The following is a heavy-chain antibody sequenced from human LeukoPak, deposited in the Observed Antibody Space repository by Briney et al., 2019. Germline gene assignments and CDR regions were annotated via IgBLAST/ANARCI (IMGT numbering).Heavy chain of an antibody. J-gene: IGHJ4*02. Sequence: GGSLRLSCAASGFTFSSYSMNWVRQAPGKGLEWVSSISSSSSYIYYADSVKGRFTISRDNAKNSLYLQMNSLRAEDTAVYYCARTELTGDLVFDYWGQGTLVTVSS. D-gene: IGHD7-27*01. CDR2: ISSSSSYI. V-gene: IGHV3-21*01. CDR3: ARTELTGDLVFDY. CDR1: GFTFSSYS.